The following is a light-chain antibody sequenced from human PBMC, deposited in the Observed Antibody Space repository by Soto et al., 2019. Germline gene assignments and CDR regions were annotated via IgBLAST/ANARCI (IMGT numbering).Light chain of an antibody. CDR3: HKRQSWPRT. Sequence: EILLTQSPATLSSFPGDRVSLACRASQYINTRLAWYQHRTGQAPRLLIYQNSIRAAGIPARFSASGSGTDLNLTISEVQPEDFALYYCHKRQSWPRTFGQGTKVDIK. CDR1: QYINTR. J-gene: IGKJ1*01. V-gene: IGKV3-11*01. CDR2: QNS.